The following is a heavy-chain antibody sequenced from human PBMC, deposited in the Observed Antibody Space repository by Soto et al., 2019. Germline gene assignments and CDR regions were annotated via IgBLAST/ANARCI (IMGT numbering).Heavy chain of an antibody. V-gene: IGHV1-69*12. Sequence: QVQLVQSGAEVKKPGSSVKVSCNASGGTFSNYAMSWVRQAPGQGLEWMGGIIPIFGTANYAQKFQGRVTITADESTSTAYMELSSLRSEDTAVYYCARGMVRFLDSLGVDVWGQGTTVTVSS. CDR3: ARGMVRFLDSLGVDV. J-gene: IGHJ6*02. D-gene: IGHD3-3*01. CDR2: IIPIFGTA. CDR1: GGTFSNYA.